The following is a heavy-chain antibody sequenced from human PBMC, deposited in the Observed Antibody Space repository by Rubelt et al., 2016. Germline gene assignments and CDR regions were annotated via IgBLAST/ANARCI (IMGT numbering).Heavy chain of an antibody. V-gene: IGHV1-18*01. D-gene: IGHD1-1*01. Sequence: QVQLVQSGAEVKKPGASVKVSCKASGYTFTTYGISWVRQAPGQGLEWMGWISTYNGYTRYAQNFSVSVTMANDTSTSSAYMELRGLRSDDTAVYFCARDQLALYAFDIWGQGTMVTVSS. CDR1: GYTFTTYG. J-gene: IGHJ3*02. CDR2: ISTYNGYT. CDR3: ARDQLALYAFDI.